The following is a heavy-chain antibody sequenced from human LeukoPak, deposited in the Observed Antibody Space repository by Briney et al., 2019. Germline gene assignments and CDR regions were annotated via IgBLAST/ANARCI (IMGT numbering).Heavy chain of an antibody. J-gene: IGHJ4*02. CDR1: GSTFRTDW. V-gene: IGHV3-7*05. D-gene: IGHD5-12*01. Sequence: GGSPRHSCAASGSTFRTDWMTCGPQAPGKRLGWVANIKQDGSEKKYVDSVKGRFTISRDNAKNSLYLQMNSLRAEDTAVYYCGRGPGYLSDYWGQGTLVTVSS. CDR3: GRGPGYLSDY. CDR2: IKQDGSEK.